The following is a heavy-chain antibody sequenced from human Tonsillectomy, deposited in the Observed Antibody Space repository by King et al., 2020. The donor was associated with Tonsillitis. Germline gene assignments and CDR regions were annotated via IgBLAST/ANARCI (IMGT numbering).Heavy chain of an antibody. CDR1: GFTFSNHD. Sequence: DVQLVESGGGLVQPGGSLRVSCAASGFTFSNHDMHWVRHRPGKGLEWVSAIGTAGDTYYPASVKGRFTISRENDKNSLFLQMNSLRAEDTAVYYCARGDTVSTSPDFWGQGTLVAVSS. D-gene: IGHD5/OR15-5a*01. CDR3: ARGDTVSTSPDF. J-gene: IGHJ4*02. V-gene: IGHV3-13*01. CDR2: IGTAGDT.